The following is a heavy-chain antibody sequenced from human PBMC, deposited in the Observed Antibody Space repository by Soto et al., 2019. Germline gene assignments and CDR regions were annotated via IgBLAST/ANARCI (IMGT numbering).Heavy chain of an antibody. CDR2: ISAYNGNT. CDR1: GYTFTSYG. J-gene: IGHJ6*02. CDR3: ARDWGMAGSYYYYYYGMDV. V-gene: IGHV1-18*04. Sequence: QVQLVQSGAEVKKPGASVQVSCKASGYTFTSYGISWVRQAPAQGLEWMGWISAYNGNTNYAQKLQGRVTMTTDTSTSTAYMELRSLRSDDTAVYYCARDWGMAGSYYYYYYGMDVWGQGTTVTVSS. D-gene: IGHD6-19*01.